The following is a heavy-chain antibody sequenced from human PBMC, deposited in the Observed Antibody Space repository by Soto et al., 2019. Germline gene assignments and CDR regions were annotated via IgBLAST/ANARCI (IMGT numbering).Heavy chain of an antibody. V-gene: IGHV3-23*01. Sequence: PGGSLRLSXAASGSTFSIYAVAWIRQTPGKGLEWVSVIGAGSDCIQYVDSVKGRFSISRDNSKNTLYLHMNSLRAEDTAIYYCAKYSTSGPSRFFDLWGQGTLVTVSS. J-gene: IGHJ4*02. CDR2: IGAGSDCI. CDR1: GSTFSIYA. D-gene: IGHD5-12*01. CDR3: AKYSTSGPSRFFDL.